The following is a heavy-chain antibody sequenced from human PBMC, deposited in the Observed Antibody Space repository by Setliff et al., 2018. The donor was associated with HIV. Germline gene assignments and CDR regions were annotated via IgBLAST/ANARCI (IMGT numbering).Heavy chain of an antibody. CDR3: AAAQDSGSYLPVDI. Sequence: ASVKVSCKASGYTFTGYYMHWVRQAPGQGLGWMGWINPNSGGTNYAQKFQERVTITRDMSTSTAYMELSSLRSEDTAVYYCAAAQDSGSYLPVDIWGQGTMVTVSS. CDR2: INPNSGGT. V-gene: IGHV1-2*02. D-gene: IGHD1-26*01. CDR1: GYTFTGYY. J-gene: IGHJ3*02.